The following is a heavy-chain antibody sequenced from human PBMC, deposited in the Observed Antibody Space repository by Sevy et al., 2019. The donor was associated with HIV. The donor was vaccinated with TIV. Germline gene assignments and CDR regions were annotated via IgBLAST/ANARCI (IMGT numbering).Heavy chain of an antibody. D-gene: IGHD2-21*01. V-gene: IGHV3-11*04. CDR1: GFTFSDYY. CDR2: ISSSGSTV. CDR3: AGEGSIRAFDI. Sequence: GGSLRLSCAVSGFTFSDYYVTWIRQAPGKGLEWVSYISSSGSTVYYADSVKGRFTISRDNGKNSLYLQMNSLRAEDTAVYYCAGEGSIRAFDIWGQGTMVTVSS. J-gene: IGHJ3*02.